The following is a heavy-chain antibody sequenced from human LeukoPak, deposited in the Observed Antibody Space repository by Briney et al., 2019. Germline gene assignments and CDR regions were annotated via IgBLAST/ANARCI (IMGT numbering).Heavy chain of an antibody. V-gene: IGHV4-39*07. Sequence: PSETLSLTCTVSGGSISSSSYYWGWIRQPPGKVLEWIGSIYYSGSTYYNPSLKSRVTISVDTSKNQFSLKLSSVTAADTAVYYCAGQVLLRHPNWFDPWGQGTLVTVSS. CDR3: AGQVLLRHPNWFDP. J-gene: IGHJ5*02. D-gene: IGHD3-10*01. CDR1: GGSISSSSYY. CDR2: IYYSGST.